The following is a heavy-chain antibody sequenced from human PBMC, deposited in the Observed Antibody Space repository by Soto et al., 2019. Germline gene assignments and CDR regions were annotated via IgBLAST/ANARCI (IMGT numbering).Heavy chain of an antibody. Sequence: EVQLVESGGGPVKPGGSLRLSCAASGFAFNTYSMNWVRQAPGKGLEWVAFITRSSSYIYYADSVRGRFTLSRDNAKNSLYLQMNSLRAEDTAIYYCARDDGWLILDSWCQGNLVTVSS. CDR2: ITRSSSYI. CDR1: GFAFNTYS. D-gene: IGHD6-19*01. V-gene: IGHV3-21*06. CDR3: ARDDGWLILDS. J-gene: IGHJ4*02.